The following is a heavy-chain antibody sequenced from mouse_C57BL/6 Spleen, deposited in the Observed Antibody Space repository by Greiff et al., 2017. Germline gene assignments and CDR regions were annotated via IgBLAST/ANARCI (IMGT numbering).Heavy chain of an antibody. CDR2: IDPSDSET. V-gene: IGHV1-52*01. CDR1: GYTFTSYW. CDR3: ARIGPFAY. Sequence: VQLQQPGAELVRPGSSVKLSCKASGYTFTSYWMHWVKQRPIQGLEWIGNIDPSDSETHYTQKFKDKATLTVDKSSSTAYMQLSSLTSEDSAVYYCARIGPFAYGGQGTLVTVSA. J-gene: IGHJ3*01.